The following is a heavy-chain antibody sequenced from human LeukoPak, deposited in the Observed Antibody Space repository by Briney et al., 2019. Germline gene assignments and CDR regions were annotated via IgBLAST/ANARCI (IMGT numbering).Heavy chain of an antibody. CDR2: INPNSGAT. Sequence: ASVKVSCKASGYTFTDYYLHWVQQAPGLGLEWLGWINPNSGATYYAQKFEDRVTVTRDTSTSTVYMDLRRLRSDDAAVYYCARDPPHLTLVRGILFDYWGQGSLVSVSS. J-gene: IGHJ4*02. D-gene: IGHD3-10*01. CDR3: ARDPPHLTLVRGILFDY. CDR1: GYTFTDYY. V-gene: IGHV1-2*02.